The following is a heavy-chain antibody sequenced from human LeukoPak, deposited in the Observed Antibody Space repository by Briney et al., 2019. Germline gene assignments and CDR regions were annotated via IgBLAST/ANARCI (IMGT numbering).Heavy chain of an antibody. D-gene: IGHD3-22*01. V-gene: IGHV3-72*01. CDR1: GFTFSDHY. J-gene: IGHJ3*02. CDR2: TRNKANSYTT. Sequence: GGSLRFSCAASGFTFSDHYMDWVRQAPGKGLEWVGRTRNKANSYTTEYAASVKGRFIISRDDSKNSLYLQMNSLKTEDTAVYYCAREAKDSSGFKLGAFDIWVQGKMVTVSS. CDR3: AREAKDSSGFKLGAFDI.